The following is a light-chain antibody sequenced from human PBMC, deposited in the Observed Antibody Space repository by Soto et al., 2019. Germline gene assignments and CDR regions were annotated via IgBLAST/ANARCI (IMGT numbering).Light chain of an antibody. CDR3: QQTRSYPST. CDR1: QTISSW. J-gene: IGKJ4*01. CDR2: GAS. Sequence: DIQTTNSPSTLSGSVGDRVTITFRASQTISSWLAWYQQKPGKAPNLLIYGASTLQSGVPSRFSGSGSGTDFTLTINSLQAEDFATYYCQQTRSYPSTFGGGTKVDI. V-gene: IGKV1-5*01.